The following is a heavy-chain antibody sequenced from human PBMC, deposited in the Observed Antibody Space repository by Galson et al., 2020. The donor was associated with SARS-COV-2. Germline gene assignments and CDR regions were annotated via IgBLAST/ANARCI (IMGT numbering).Heavy chain of an antibody. Sequence: GGSLRLSCAASGFTFSSYGMNWVRQAPGKGLEWVSFISSSSSTIYYADSVKGRFTISRDNAKNSLYLQMNSLRAEDTAVYYCAREGWEPAHYYYHMDVWGKGTTVTISS. CDR3: AREGWEPAHYYYHMDV. CDR1: GFTFSSYG. D-gene: IGHD1-26*01. J-gene: IGHJ6*03. CDR2: ISSSSSTI. V-gene: IGHV3-48*01.